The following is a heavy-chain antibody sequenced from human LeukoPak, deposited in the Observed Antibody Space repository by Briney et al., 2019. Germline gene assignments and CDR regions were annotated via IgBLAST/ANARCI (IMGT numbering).Heavy chain of an antibody. CDR1: GGSISSGGYY. CDR2: IYYSGST. J-gene: IGHJ3*02. CDR3: ARGIEYYDSSGYPNPDAFDI. V-gene: IGHV4-31*03. Sequence: SETLSLTCTVSGGSISSGGYYWSWIRQHPGKGLEWIGYIYYSGSTYYNPSLKSRVTISVDTSKNQFSLKLSSVTAADTAVYYCARGIEYYDSSGYPNPDAFDIWGQGTMVTVSS. D-gene: IGHD3-22*01.